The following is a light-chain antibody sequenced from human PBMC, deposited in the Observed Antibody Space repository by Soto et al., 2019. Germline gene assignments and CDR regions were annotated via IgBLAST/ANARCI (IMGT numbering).Light chain of an antibody. Sequence: QSALTQPASVSGSPGQSITISCTGTSSDVGGHHYVSWYQQHPGKAPRVILYEVSDRPSGVSDRFSGSKSGNTASLTISGLQADEEADYYCSSFSSSSTLYVFGTGTKVTVL. V-gene: IGLV2-14*01. CDR1: SSDVGGHHY. J-gene: IGLJ1*01. CDR3: SSFSSSSTLYV. CDR2: EVS.